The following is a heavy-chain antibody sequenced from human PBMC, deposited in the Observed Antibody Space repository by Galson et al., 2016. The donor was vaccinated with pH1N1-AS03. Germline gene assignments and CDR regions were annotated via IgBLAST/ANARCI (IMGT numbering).Heavy chain of an antibody. D-gene: IGHD2/OR15-2a*01. J-gene: IGHJ5*02. V-gene: IGHV4-34*12. CDR2: IILGRCNDCIHGENT. Sequence: TLSLTCTVSTGSFRGAYWAWIRQPPGRGLEWIGEIILGRCNDCIHGENTKYAPSLKGRVSMSLDRSKHHFSLRLASVTAADTAVYYCARFSNWFDPWGQGTLVTVSS. CDR3: ARFSNWFDP. CDR1: TGSFRGAY.